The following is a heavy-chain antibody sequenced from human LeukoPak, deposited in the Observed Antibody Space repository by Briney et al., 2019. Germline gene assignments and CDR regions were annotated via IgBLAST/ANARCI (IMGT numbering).Heavy chain of an antibody. CDR2: IYYSGST. V-gene: IGHV4-31*03. Sequence: SETLSLTCTVSGGSISSGGYYWSWIRQHPGKGLEWIGYIYYSGSTYYNPSLKSRVTISVDTPKNQFSLKLSSVTAADTAVYYCASGPYCSGGSCYGQGRDYYYYYGMDVWGQGTTVTVSS. D-gene: IGHD2-15*01. CDR1: GGSISSGGYY. CDR3: ASGPYCSGGSCYGQGRDYYYYYGMDV. J-gene: IGHJ6*02.